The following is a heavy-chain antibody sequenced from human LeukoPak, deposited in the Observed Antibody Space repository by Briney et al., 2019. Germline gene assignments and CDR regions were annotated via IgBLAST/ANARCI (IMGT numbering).Heavy chain of an antibody. CDR2: IYTSGST. Sequence: SETLSLTCTVSGGSISSYYWSWIRQPAGKGLEWIGHIYTSGSTNYNPSLKSRVTMSVDTSKNQFSLKLSSVTAADTAVYYCARSDRIAAFFDYWGQGTLVTVSS. V-gene: IGHV4-4*07. CDR1: GGSISSYY. CDR3: ARSDRIAAFFDY. D-gene: IGHD6-6*01. J-gene: IGHJ4*02.